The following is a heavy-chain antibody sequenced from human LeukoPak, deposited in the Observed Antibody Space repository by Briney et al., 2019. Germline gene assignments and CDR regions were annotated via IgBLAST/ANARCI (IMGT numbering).Heavy chain of an antibody. CDR3: ASAYSSSSSHDY. V-gene: IGHV5-51*01. Sequence: GESLKISCKGSGYSFATYWIGWVRQMPGKGLEWMGIIFPDSPSLQGQVTISADKSISTTYLQWSSLKASDTAMYYCASAYSSSSSHDYWGQGTLVTVSS. CDR2: IFP. D-gene: IGHD6-6*01. CDR1: GYSFATYW. J-gene: IGHJ4*02.